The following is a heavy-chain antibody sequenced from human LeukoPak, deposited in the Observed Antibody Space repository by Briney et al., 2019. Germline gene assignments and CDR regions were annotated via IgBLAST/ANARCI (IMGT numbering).Heavy chain of an antibody. Sequence: ASVKVSCKASGYTFTSYGISWVRQAPGQGLEWMGWISAYNGNTNYAQKLQGRVTMTTDTSTSTAYMELRSLRSDDTAVYYCARGGGSGRSYYYYYMDVWGKGTTVTVSS. J-gene: IGHJ6*03. CDR1: GYTFTSYG. D-gene: IGHD6-19*01. V-gene: IGHV1-18*01. CDR2: ISAYNGNT. CDR3: ARGGGSGRSYYYYYMDV.